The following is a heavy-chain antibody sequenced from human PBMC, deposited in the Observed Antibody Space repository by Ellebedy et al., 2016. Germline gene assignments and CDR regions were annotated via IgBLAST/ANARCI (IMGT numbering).Heavy chain of an antibody. Sequence: SETLSLXFAVYGGSFRGYYWTWIRQPPGKGLEWIGEINHRGSTNYNPSLKSRVTISVETSKNQFSLKLSSVTAADTAVYYCARGHDPVAVTPAALALFSRMGSLWFDPWGQGTLVSVSS. J-gene: IGHJ5*02. CDR2: INHRGST. CDR3: ARGHDPVAVTPAALALFSRMGSLWFDP. D-gene: IGHD2-2*01. CDR1: GGSFRGYY. V-gene: IGHV4-34*01.